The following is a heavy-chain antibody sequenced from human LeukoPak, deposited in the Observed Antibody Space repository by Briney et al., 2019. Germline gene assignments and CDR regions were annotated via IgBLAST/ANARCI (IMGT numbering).Heavy chain of an antibody. CDR2: ISYDGSNK. D-gene: IGHD3-10*01. Sequence: PGRSLRLSCAASGFTFTSYAMHWVRQAPGKGLEWVAVISYDGSNKYYADSVKGRFTISRDNSKNTLYLQMNSLRAEDTAVYYCAKDPRWFGEFGGTGFDPWGQGTLVTVSS. J-gene: IGHJ5*02. V-gene: IGHV3-30-3*01. CDR1: GFTFTSYA. CDR3: AKDPRWFGEFGGTGFDP.